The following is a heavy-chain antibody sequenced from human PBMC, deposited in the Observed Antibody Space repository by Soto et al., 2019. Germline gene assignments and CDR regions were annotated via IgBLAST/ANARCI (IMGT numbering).Heavy chain of an antibody. CDR2: IIPILGIA. D-gene: IGHD6-6*01. CDR3: ARDEYSSSTDHYFDY. V-gene: IGHV1-69*08. Sequence: QVQLVQSGAEVKKPGSSVKFSCKASGGTFSSYTISWVRQAPGQGLEWMGRIIPILGIANYAQKFQGRVTITADKSTSTAYMELSSLRSEDTAVYYCARDEYSSSTDHYFDYWGQGTLVTVSS. J-gene: IGHJ4*02. CDR1: GGTFSSYT.